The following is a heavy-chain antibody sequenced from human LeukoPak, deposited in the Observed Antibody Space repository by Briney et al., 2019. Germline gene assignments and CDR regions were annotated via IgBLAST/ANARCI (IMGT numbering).Heavy chain of an antibody. Sequence: GGSLRLSCAASGFTFSGYSMNWVRQAPGKGLEWVSSISSSSSYIYYADSVKGRFTISRDNAKNSLYLQMNSLRAEDTAVYYCASGSGSYRTPYYYMDVWGTGTTVTVSS. CDR1: GFTFSGYS. J-gene: IGHJ6*03. CDR2: ISSSSSYI. V-gene: IGHV3-21*04. CDR3: ASGSGSYRTPYYYMDV. D-gene: IGHD3-10*01.